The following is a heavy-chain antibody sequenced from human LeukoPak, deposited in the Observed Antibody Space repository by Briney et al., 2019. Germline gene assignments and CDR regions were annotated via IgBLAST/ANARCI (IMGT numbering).Heavy chain of an antibody. Sequence: SVKVSCKASGYTFSTYGISWVRQAPGQGLEWMGGIIPIFGTANYAQKFQGRVTITADESTSTAYMELSSLRSEDTAVYYCARDRSPDIVVVPAARSPHNWFDPWGQGALVTVSS. J-gene: IGHJ5*02. CDR2: IIPIFGTA. CDR3: ARDRSPDIVVVPAARSPHNWFDP. CDR1: GYTFSTYG. V-gene: IGHV1-69*13. D-gene: IGHD2-2*01.